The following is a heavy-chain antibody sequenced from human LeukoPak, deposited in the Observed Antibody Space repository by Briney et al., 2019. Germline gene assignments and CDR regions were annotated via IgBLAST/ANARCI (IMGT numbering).Heavy chain of an antibody. D-gene: IGHD1-26*01. CDR3: AKDYVGAFDY. CDR2: ISSSSSYI. V-gene: IGHV3-21*04. CDR1: GFTFHSYW. Sequence: GALRLPFAASGFTFHSYWMKLGRQAPGEGVEWVSSISSSSSYIYYADSVKGRFTISRDNSKNTLYLQMNSLRAEDTAVYYCAKDYVGAFDYWGQGTLVTVSS. J-gene: IGHJ4*02.